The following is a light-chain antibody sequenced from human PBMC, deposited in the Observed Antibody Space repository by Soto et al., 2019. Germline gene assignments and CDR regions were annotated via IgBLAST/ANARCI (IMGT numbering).Light chain of an antibody. CDR3: SSYTISSTLV. CDR1: SSDVGGYNY. CDR2: EVT. J-gene: IGLJ2*01. Sequence: QSVLTQPASVSGSPGQSITISCTGTSSDVGGYNYVSWYQQHPGKPPKLMIYEVTNRPSGVSNRFSGSKSGNTASLTISGLQAEDEADYYCSSYTISSTLVFGGGTKVTVL. V-gene: IGLV2-14*01.